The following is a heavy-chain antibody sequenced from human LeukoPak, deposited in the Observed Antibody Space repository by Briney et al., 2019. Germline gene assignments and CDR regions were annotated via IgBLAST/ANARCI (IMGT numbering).Heavy chain of an antibody. CDR1: GDSISSYY. J-gene: IGHJ4*02. CDR2: IYTSGGT. V-gene: IGHV4-4*09. Sequence: SETLSLTCTVSGDSISSYYWSWIRQPPGKGLEWIGYIYTSGGTNYIPSLKGRVTISIDTSKNQFSLKLSSVTATDSAVYYCARLTRLSTSPDRYCLDYWGQGTLVTVSS. CDR3: ARLTRLSTSPDRYCLDY. D-gene: IGHD6-6*01.